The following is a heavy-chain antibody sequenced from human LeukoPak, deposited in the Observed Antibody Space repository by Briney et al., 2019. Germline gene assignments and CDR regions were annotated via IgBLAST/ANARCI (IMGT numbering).Heavy chain of an antibody. CDR3: ARNFKYCTGGVCYTAVADY. J-gene: IGHJ4*02. V-gene: IGHV3-20*04. CDR1: GLMFPDYG. D-gene: IGHD2-8*02. CDR2: INWDAGGT. Sequence: GGSLRLSCAASGLMFPDYGMNCVRHVPGKGLEWVSGINWDAGGTNHADSVKGRFTISRDNAKNSLYLQMNTLRAEDTALYYCARNFKYCTGGVCYTAVADYWGQGTLVTVSS.